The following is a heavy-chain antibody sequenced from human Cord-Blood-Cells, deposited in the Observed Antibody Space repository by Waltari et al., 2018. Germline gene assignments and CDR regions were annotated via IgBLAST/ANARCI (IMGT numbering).Heavy chain of an antibody. J-gene: IGHJ3*02. CDR2: IIPSFGTA. CDR1: GGTFSSFA. Sequence: QVQLVQSGAEVNKPGSPVKVPCTASGGTFSSFALSWVRQAPGQGLEWMGGIIPSFGTANYAQKVQGRVTITADESPSTAYMELSSLRSEDTAVYYCAREGVTDAFDSWGQGTMVTVSS. D-gene: IGHD3-10*01. V-gene: IGHV1-69*01. CDR3: AREGVTDAFDS.